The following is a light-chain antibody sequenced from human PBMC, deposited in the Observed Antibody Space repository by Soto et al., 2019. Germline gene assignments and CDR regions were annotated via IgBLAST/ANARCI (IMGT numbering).Light chain of an antibody. CDR1: QSVTTN. J-gene: IGKJ2*03. CDR2: GAF. Sequence: ETVLTQSPATLSVSTGERATFSCKASQSVTTNLAWYQQKPGQVPRLLIYGAFTRATGIPASFTGRGSGTEFTLSISSLQSEDFAIYHCRQYHSCAHSLGQGSKLEI. CDR3: RQYHSCAHS. V-gene: IGKV3-15*01.